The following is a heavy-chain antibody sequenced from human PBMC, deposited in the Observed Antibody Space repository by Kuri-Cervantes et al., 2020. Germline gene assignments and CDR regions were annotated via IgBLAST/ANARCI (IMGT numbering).Heavy chain of an antibody. CDR3: ARDPWLLLPYGMDV. J-gene: IGHJ6*02. D-gene: IGHD3-22*01. V-gene: IGHV3-48*02. CDR2: ISSSSTI. CDR1: GFTFSSYS. Sequence: GGSLRLSCAASGFTFSSYSMNWVRQAPGKGLEWVSYISSSSTIYYADSVKGRFTISRDNAKNSLYLQMNSLRDEDTAVYYCARDPWLLLPYGMDVWGQGTTVTVSS.